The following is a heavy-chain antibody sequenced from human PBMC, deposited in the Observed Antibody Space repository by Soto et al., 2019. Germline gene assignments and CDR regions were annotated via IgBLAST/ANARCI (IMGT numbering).Heavy chain of an antibody. CDR3: ARGGYYDSSGDLDY. D-gene: IGHD3-22*01. Sequence: SETLSLTCTVSGDSISSHYWSWIRQPPGKGLEWIGYMYNSGSTNYNPSLKSRVTISVDTSKNQFSLRLRSVTAADTAVYYCARGGYYDSSGDLDYWSQGTLVTVSS. J-gene: IGHJ4*02. CDR1: GDSISSHY. CDR2: MYNSGST. V-gene: IGHV4-59*11.